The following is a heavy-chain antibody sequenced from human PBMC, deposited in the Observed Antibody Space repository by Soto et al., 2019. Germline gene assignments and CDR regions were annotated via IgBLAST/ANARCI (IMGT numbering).Heavy chain of an antibody. V-gene: IGHV5-51*01. D-gene: IGHD3-10*01. J-gene: IGHJ3*02. CDR2: IYPGDSDT. CDR3: ARAITPHYYGSGSYEPDAFDI. Sequence: PGESLKISCKGSGYSFTSYWIGWVRQMPGKGLEWMGIIYPGDSDTRYSPSFQGQVTISADKSISTAYLQWSSLKASDTAMYYCARAITPHYYGSGSYEPDAFDIWGQGTMVTVSS. CDR1: GYSFTSYW.